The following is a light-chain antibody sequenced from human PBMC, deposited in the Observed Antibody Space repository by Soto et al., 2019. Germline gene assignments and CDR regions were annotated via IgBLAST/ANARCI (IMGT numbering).Light chain of an antibody. CDR3: QQYDTYSMYT. V-gene: IGKV1-5*01. CDR1: QRISTY. CDR2: ASS. Sequence: DVLLTQSPSSLSAFVGDKVTITCRASQRISTYLHWFQQKPGKAPELLIFASSSFQTGVPSRFSGSGSGTEFTLIISSLQPDDFATYYCQQYDTYSMYTFGQGTRLEIK. J-gene: IGKJ5*01.